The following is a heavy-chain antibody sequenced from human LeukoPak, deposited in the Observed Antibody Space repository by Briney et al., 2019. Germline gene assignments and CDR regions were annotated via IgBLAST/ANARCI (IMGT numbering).Heavy chain of an antibody. CDR3: AKGRYDSSGPANTFDY. D-gene: IGHD3-22*01. J-gene: IGHJ4*02. CDR2: ISGSGGST. CDR1: GFTFSSYA. V-gene: IGHV3-23*01. Sequence: PGGSLRLSCAASGFTFSSYAMSWVRQAPGKGLEWVSGISGSGGSTYYADSVKGQFTISRDNSKNMLYLQMNNLRAEDTALYYCAKGRYDSSGPANTFDYWGQGTLVTVSS.